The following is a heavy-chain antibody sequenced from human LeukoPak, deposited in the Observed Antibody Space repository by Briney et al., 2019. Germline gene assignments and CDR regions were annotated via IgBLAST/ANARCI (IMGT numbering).Heavy chain of an antibody. Sequence: GGSLRLSCAASGFTFSSYSMNWVRQAPGKGLEWVSYISSSSSTIYYADSVKGRFTISRDNAKNSLYLQMNSLRAEDTAVYYCAKDRVPPVYYDSSGLYYYYGMDVWGQGTTVTVSS. CDR1: GFTFSSYS. V-gene: IGHV3-48*04. J-gene: IGHJ6*02. CDR3: AKDRVPPVYYDSSGLYYYYGMDV. D-gene: IGHD3-22*01. CDR2: ISSSSSTI.